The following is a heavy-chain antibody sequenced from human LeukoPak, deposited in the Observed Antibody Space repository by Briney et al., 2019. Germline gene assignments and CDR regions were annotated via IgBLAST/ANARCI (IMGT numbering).Heavy chain of an antibody. CDR2: IYYSGST. CDR3: ASYSYYYDSSGYFDY. Sequence: SETLSLTCTVSGGSISSYYWSWIRQPPGKGLEWIGYIYYSGSTNYNPSFKSRVTISVDTSKNQFSLKLSSVTAADTAVYYCASYSYYYDSSGYFDYWGQGTLVTVYS. J-gene: IGHJ4*02. V-gene: IGHV4-59*01. CDR1: GGSISSYY. D-gene: IGHD3-22*01.